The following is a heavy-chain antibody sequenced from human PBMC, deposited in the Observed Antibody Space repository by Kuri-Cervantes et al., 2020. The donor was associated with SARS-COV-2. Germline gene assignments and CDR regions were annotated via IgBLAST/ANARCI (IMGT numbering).Heavy chain of an antibody. V-gene: IGHV3-30*18. J-gene: IGHJ4*02. CDR1: GFNFSRTD. Sequence: LSLTCAASGFNFSRTDMHWVRQAPGKGLEWVALISHDGKNKKCIASGKGRFTISRDNSQNTLYLHMKSLRSEDTAMYYCAKDRVGVQDFWGQGTLVTVSS. CDR2: ISHDGKNK. D-gene: IGHD2-21*01. CDR3: AKDRVGVQDF.